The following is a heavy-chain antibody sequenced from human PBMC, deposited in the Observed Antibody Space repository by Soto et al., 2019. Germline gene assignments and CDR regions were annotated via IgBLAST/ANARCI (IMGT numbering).Heavy chain of an antibody. CDR1: GFTFSSYE. D-gene: IGHD6-6*01. Sequence: EVQLVESGGGLVQPGGSLRLSCAASGFTFSSYEVNWVRQAPGRGLEWVSYITSSGTTIYYADSVKGRFTMSRDNAKNLLILQMNGLRAEDTAVYYGAREAPDAFDYWGQGTLVTVSS. CDR3: AREAPDAFDY. J-gene: IGHJ4*02. CDR2: ITSSGTTI. V-gene: IGHV3-48*03.